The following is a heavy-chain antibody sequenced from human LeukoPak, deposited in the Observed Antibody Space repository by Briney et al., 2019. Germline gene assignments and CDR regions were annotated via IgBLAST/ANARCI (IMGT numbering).Heavy chain of an antibody. V-gene: IGHV3-74*01. D-gene: IGHD3-10*01. CDR3: ARGGFYDLGSPIY. CDR2: INGDGSGT. Sequence: GGSLRLSCAASGFTFSNYWMHWVRQAPGKGPVWVSRINGDGSGTIYADSVKGRISISRDNAKNTLLLQMNSLRAEDTAVYYCARGGFYDLGSPIYWGQGTLVTVSS. J-gene: IGHJ4*02. CDR1: GFTFSNYW.